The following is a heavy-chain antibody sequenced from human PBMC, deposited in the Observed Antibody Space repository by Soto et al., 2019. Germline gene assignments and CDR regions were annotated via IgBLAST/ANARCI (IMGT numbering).Heavy chain of an antibody. V-gene: IGHV4-38-2*01. CDR2: IFHGGNT. CDR3: ARARWYDAFDV. D-gene: IGHD2-15*01. CDR1: GFFISSGNY. Sequence: SETLSLTCAVSGFFISSGNYWGWIRKPPGKGLEWIGSIFHGGNTYYNPSLKGRVTISVDMSKNQFSLKLNSVTAADTAVYYCARARWYDAFDVWGQGTVVTVSS. J-gene: IGHJ3*01.